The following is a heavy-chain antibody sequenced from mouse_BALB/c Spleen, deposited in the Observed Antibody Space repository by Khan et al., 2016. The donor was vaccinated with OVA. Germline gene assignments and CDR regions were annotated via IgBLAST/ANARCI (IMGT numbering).Heavy chain of an antibody. CDR2: ILPGSNST. CDR3: ARGNYYGSTSWFGY. CDR1: GYTFSSYW. J-gene: IGHJ3*01. V-gene: IGHV1-9*01. Sequence: QVQLKQSGAELMKPGASVKISCKPTGYTFSSYWIEWVKQRPGHGLEWIGEILPGSNSTNYNERFQGKATITADTSSNTAYMQLSRLTSWDSAIYYCARGNYYGSTSWFGYWGQGTLVTVSA. D-gene: IGHD1-1*01.